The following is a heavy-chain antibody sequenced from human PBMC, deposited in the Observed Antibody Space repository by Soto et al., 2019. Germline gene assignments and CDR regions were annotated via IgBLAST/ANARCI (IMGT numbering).Heavy chain of an antibody. D-gene: IGHD3-3*01. CDR2: INPSGGST. V-gene: IGHV1-46*03. Sequence: QVQLVQSGAEVKKPGASVKVSCKASGYTFTSYYMHWVRQAPGQGLEWMGIINPSGGSTSYAQKFQDRVTMTRDTSTSTVYMELSSLRSEDTAVYYCARGAYPPLTIFGVVKYYYYMDVWGKGTTVTVSS. CDR1: GYTFTSYY. J-gene: IGHJ6*03. CDR3: ARGAYPPLTIFGVVKYYYYMDV.